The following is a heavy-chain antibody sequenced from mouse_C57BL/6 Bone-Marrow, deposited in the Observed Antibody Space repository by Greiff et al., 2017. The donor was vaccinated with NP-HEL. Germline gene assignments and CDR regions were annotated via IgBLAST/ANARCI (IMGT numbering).Heavy chain of an antibody. J-gene: IGHJ2*01. V-gene: IGHV1-4*01. CDR3: ARRKMGLRRYYFDY. Sequence: VQLQESGAELARPGASVKMSCKASGYTFTSYTMHWVKQRPGQGLEWIGYINPSSGYTKYNQKFKDKATLTADKSSSTAYMQLSSLTSEDSAVYYCARRKMGLRRYYFDYWGQGTTLTVSS. CDR2: INPSSGYT. CDR1: GYTFTSYT. D-gene: IGHD2-4*01.